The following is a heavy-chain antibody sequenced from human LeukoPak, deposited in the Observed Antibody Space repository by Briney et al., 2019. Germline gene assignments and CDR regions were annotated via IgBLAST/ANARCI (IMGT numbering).Heavy chain of an antibody. V-gene: IGHV3-23*01. Sequence: GGSLKLSCAASGFTFSSYAMSWVRQAPGKGLEWVSAISGSGGSTYYADSVKGRFTISRDNSKNTLYLQMNSLRAEDTAVYYCAKKGYVVVPATPDYWGQGTLVTVSS. CDR2: ISGSGGST. D-gene: IGHD2-2*01. CDR3: AKKGYVVVPATPDY. CDR1: GFTFSSYA. J-gene: IGHJ4*02.